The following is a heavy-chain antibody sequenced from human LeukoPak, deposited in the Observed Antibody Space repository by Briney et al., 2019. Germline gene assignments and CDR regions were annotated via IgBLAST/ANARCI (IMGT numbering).Heavy chain of an antibody. CDR2: INHSGST. V-gene: IGHV4-34*01. Sequence: KTSDPLSLTCTLYGGSHRGYYWSGIRQPPGKGREWIGEINHSGSTNYNPSLKSRVTISVDTSKNQFSLKLSSVTAADTAVYYGARGLTCGYYFDAFDIWGEGTMVSVSS. D-gene: IGHD3-22*01. CDR1: GGSHRGYY. CDR3: ARGLTCGYYFDAFDI. J-gene: IGHJ3*02.